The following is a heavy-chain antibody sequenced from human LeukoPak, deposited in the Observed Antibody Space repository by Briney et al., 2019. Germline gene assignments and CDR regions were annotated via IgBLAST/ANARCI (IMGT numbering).Heavy chain of an antibody. CDR3: AKEIYGDSTGGRFQH. Sequence: GGSLRLSCAASGFTFRSYAMSWVRQAPGKGLEWVSVISGSGGSRYYADSVKGRFTISRDNSKNTLFLQMNSLRAEDTAVYYCAKEIYGDSTGGRFQHWGQGTLVIVSS. CDR2: ISGSGGSR. D-gene: IGHD4-17*01. CDR1: GFTFRSYA. V-gene: IGHV3-23*01. J-gene: IGHJ1*01.